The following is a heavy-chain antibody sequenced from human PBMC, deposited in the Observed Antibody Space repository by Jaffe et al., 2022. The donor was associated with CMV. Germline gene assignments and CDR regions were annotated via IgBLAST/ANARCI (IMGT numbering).Heavy chain of an antibody. CDR2: ISSSSSYI. CDR3: ARGGMVATSPSTYYYYMDV. V-gene: IGHV3-21*01. CDR1: GFTFSSYS. D-gene: IGHD5-12*01. J-gene: IGHJ6*03. Sequence: EVQLVESGGGLVKPGGSLRLSCAASGFTFSSYSMNWVRQAPGKGLEWVSSISSSSSYIYYADSVKGRFTISRDNAKNSLYLQMNSLRAEDTAVYYCARGGMVATSPSTYYYYMDVWGKGTTVTVSS.